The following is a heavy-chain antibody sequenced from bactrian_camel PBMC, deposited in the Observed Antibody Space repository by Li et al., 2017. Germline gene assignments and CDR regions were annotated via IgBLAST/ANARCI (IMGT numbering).Heavy chain of an antibody. CDR3: ATDPVLYWTAAFNY. CDR1: RNTFNNYC. D-gene: IGHD1*01. CDR2: IDADDDTE. Sequence: HVQLVESGGGSVQAGGSLRLSCTTSRNTFNNYCMGWVRQAPGKEREGVAAIDADDDTEHAAKYAESAKGRFTISRDNAKNTVSLQMNSLKSEDTALYYCATDPVLYWTAAFNYWGQGTQVTVS. V-gene: IGHV3S1*01. J-gene: IGHJ4*01.